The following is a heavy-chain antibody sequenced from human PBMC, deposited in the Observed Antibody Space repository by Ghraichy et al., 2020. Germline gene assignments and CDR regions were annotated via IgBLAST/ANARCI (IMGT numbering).Heavy chain of an antibody. CDR1: GGSFSGYY. J-gene: IGHJ4*02. Sequence: SETLSLTCAVYGGSFSGYYWSWIRQPPGKGLEWIGEINHSGSTNYNPSLKSRVTISVDTSKNQFSLKLSSVTAADTAVYYCAREFYAYYYDSSGYPKSGNFDYWGQGTLVTVSS. CDR3: AREFYAYYYDSSGYPKSGNFDY. D-gene: IGHD3-22*01. CDR2: INHSGST. V-gene: IGHV4-34*01.